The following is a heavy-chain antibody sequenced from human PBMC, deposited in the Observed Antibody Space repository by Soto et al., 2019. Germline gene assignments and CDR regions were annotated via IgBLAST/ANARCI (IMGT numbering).Heavy chain of an antibody. Sequence: GASVKVSCKASGYTFTSYGVSWVRQAPGQGLEWMGWISACNGNTNTNYAQKLQGRVTMTTDTSTSTVYMELRSLRSDDTAVYYCARVKGVTPVVWFDPWGQGTLVTAPQ. CDR1: GYTFTSYG. J-gene: IGHJ5*02. CDR2: ISACNGNTNT. CDR3: ARVKGVTPVVWFDP. V-gene: IGHV1-18*01. D-gene: IGHD4-17*01.